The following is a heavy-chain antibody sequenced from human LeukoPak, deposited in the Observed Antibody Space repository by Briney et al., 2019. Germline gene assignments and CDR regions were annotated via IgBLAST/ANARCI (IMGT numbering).Heavy chain of an antibody. D-gene: IGHD1-26*01. Sequence: PSETLSLTCTVSGGSISSGSYYWGWIRQPPGKGLEWIGSIYYSGSTYYNPSLKSRVTISVDTSKNQFSLKLSSVTAADTAVYYCARQKQKYSGSYYPPYFDYWGQGTLVTVSS. CDR1: GGSISSGSYY. V-gene: IGHV4-39*01. CDR3: ARQKQKYSGSYYPPYFDY. CDR2: IYYSGST. J-gene: IGHJ4*02.